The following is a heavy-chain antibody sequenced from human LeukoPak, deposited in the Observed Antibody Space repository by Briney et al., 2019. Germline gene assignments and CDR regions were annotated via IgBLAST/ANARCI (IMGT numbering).Heavy chain of an antibody. CDR2: IIPIFGTA. D-gene: IGHD3-10*01. CDR1: GGTFSSYA. Sequence: AASVKVSCKASGGTFSSYAISWVRQAPGQGLEWMGRIIPIFGTANYAQKFQGRVTITTDESTSTAYMELSSLRSEDTAVYYCARDTYYYGSGSYYSRNLLGYWSQGTLVTVSS. CDR3: ARDTYYYGSGSYYSRNLLGY. J-gene: IGHJ4*02. V-gene: IGHV1-69*05.